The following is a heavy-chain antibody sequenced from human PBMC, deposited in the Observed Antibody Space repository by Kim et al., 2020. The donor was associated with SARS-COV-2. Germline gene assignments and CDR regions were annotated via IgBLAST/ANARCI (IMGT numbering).Heavy chain of an antibody. CDR2: ISSSGSTI. D-gene: IGHD6-19*01. J-gene: IGHJ4*02. CDR3: ASEGSGWKTGTFDY. Sequence: GGSLRLSCAASGFTFSSYEMNWVRQAPGKGLEWVSYISSSGSTIYYADSVKGRFTISRDNAKNSLYLQMNSLRAEDTAVYYCASEGSGWKTGTFDYWGQGTLVTVSS. CDR1: GFTFSSYE. V-gene: IGHV3-48*03.